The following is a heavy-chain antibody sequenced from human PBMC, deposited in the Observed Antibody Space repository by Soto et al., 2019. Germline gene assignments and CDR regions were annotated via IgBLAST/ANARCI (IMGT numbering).Heavy chain of an antibody. V-gene: IGHV4-31*03. CDR1: GGSITSSGYY. CDR2: TSNSGST. CDR3: ARGGGSTKVEC. J-gene: IGHJ4*02. D-gene: IGHD2-2*01. Sequence: QVQLQESGPGLVKPSQTLSLTCTVSGGSITSSGYYWSWIRQHPGEGLEWIGFTSNSGSTSYNPSLRGRVTRSVDTSSTQFSRSLRSVTAADTAVYYCARGGGSTKVECWGQGTLVTVSP.